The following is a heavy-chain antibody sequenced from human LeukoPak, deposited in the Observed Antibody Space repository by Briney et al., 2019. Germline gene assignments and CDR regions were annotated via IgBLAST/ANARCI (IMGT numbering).Heavy chain of an antibody. CDR2: ISYDGSNK. CDR3: ARDGGFDYYDSSGLDY. J-gene: IGHJ4*02. CDR1: GFTFSSYA. V-gene: IGHV3-30-3*01. D-gene: IGHD3-22*01. Sequence: GGSLRLSCAASGFTFSSYAMHWVRQAPGKGLEWVAVISYDGSNKYYADSVRGRFTISRDNSKNTLYLQMNSPRAEDTAVYYCARDGGFDYYDSSGLDYWGQGTLVTVSS.